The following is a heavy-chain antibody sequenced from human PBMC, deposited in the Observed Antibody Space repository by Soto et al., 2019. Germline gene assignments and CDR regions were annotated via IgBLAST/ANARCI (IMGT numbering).Heavy chain of an antibody. J-gene: IGHJ4*02. CDR3: ARENCSGGSCCLDY. V-gene: IGHV4-31*03. CDR1: GFSISSGGYY. Sequence: SETLSHTCPFSGFSISSGGYYWSWIRKHPGKGLEWIGYIYYSGSTYYNPSLKSRVTISVDTSKNQFSLKLSSVTAADTAVYYCARENCSGGSCCLDYWGQGTLVTVSS. CDR2: IYYSGST. D-gene: IGHD2-15*01.